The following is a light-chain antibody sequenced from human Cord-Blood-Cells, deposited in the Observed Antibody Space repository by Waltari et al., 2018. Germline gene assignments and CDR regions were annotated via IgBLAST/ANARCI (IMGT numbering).Light chain of an antibody. J-gene: IGKJ3*01. CDR3: QQSYSTPLT. Sequence: DIQMTQSPSSLSATVGDRVSIPCRASQSISSYLNWYQQKQWKAPKLLIYAASSLQSGVPSRFSGSGSGTDFTLTISSLQPEDFATYYCQQSYSTPLTFGPGTKVDIK. CDR2: AAS. V-gene: IGKV1-39*01. CDR1: QSISSY.